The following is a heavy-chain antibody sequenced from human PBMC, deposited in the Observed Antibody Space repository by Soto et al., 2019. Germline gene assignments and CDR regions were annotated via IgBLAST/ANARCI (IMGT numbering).Heavy chain of an antibody. CDR2: INHSGST. D-gene: IGHD6-19*01. CDR1: GGSFSGYY. J-gene: IGHJ6*02. Sequence: SETLSLTCAVYGGSFSGYYWSWIRQPPGKGLEWIGEINHSGSTNYNPSLKSRVTISVDTSKNQFSLKLSSVTPEDTAVYYCARAMGGWSGDYYYGMDVWGQGTTVTVS. CDR3: ARAMGGWSGDYYYGMDV. V-gene: IGHV4-34*01.